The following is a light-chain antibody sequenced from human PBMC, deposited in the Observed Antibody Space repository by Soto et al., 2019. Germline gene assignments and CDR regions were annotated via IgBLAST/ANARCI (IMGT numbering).Light chain of an antibody. CDR2: KAS. J-gene: IGKJ1*01. CDR1: QGISSW. Sequence: DIQMTQSPSTLSASVGDRVTITCRASQGISSWLAWYQQKPGKAPKLLIYKASSLESGVPSRFSGSGSGTEFTLTISSLQPDDFATYYCQQYNSYSRTFGQGTQVDIK. V-gene: IGKV1-5*03. CDR3: QQYNSYSRT.